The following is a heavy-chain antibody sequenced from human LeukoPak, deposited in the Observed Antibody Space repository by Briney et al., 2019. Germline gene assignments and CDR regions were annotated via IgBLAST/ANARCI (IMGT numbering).Heavy chain of an antibody. V-gene: IGHV3-48*01. CDR3: ARTGIAARPTVWFDP. CDR2: ISGSSGII. D-gene: IGHD6-6*01. J-gene: IGHJ5*02. Sequence: GGSLRLSCAASGFTFNTYTMNWVRQAPGKGLEWVSYISGSSGIIDYADSVRGRFTISRDNAKNSLYLQMNSLRAEDTAVYYCARTGIAARPTVWFDPWGQGTLVTVSS. CDR1: GFTFNTYT.